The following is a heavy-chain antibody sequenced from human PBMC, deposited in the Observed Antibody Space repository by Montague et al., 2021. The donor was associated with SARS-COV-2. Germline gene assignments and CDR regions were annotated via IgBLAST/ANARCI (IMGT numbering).Heavy chain of an antibody. CDR2: ISDSGST. V-gene: IGHV4-59*01. CDR3: ARGCLSYLGAGSHCYGMDV. Sequence: SETLSLTCSVSGTSITSYYWKWIRQPPGKGLEWIGYISDSGSTNYSPSLKSRVTMSVDTSKNQMSLKLTSVTAADTAVYYCARGCLSYLGAGSHCYGMDVWGQGTTVTVSS. J-gene: IGHJ6*02. D-gene: IGHD3-10*01. CDR1: GTSITSYY.